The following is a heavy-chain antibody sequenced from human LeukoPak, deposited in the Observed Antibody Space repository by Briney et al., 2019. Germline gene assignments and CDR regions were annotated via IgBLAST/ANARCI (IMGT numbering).Heavy chain of an antibody. CDR2: INIDGTTT. CDR3: ARDSYEVGATFDY. J-gene: IGHJ4*02. Sequence: GGFLRLSCAASGFTFTRYWMHWVRQVPGKGLVWVSRINIDGTTTNYADSVKGRFTVSRDNAKNTLYLQVNSLRVEDTAVYYCARDSYEVGATFDYWGQGTLVTVSS. D-gene: IGHD1-26*01. V-gene: IGHV3-74*01. CDR1: GFTFTRYW.